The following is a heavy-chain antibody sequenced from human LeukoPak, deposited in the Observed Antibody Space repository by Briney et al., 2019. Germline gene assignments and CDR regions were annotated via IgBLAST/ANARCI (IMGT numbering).Heavy chain of an antibody. Sequence: PSETLSLTCTVSGGSISSYYWSWIRQPPGKGLEWIGYIYYSGSTNYNPSLKSRVTISVDTSKNQFSLKLSSVTAADTAVYYCARDSFGVGGADNWFDPWGQGTLVTVSS. CDR3: ARDSFGVGGADNWFDP. J-gene: IGHJ5*02. V-gene: IGHV4-59*01. CDR2: IYYSGST. CDR1: GGSISSYY. D-gene: IGHD3-16*01.